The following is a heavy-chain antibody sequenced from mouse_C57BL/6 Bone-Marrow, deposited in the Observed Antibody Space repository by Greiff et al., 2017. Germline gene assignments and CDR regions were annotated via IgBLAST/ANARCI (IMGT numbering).Heavy chain of an antibody. J-gene: IGHJ3*01. D-gene: IGHD1-1*01. CDR1: GYTFTSYW. CDR2: INPSSGYT. V-gene: IGHV1-7*01. CDR3: ARYPSYYGSSWFAY. Sequence: QVQLQQSGAELAKPGASVKLSCKASGYTFTSYWMHWVKQRPGQGLEWIGYINPSSGYTKYNQKFKDTATLTADKSSSTAYMQLSSLTYEDSAVYYCARYPSYYGSSWFAYWGQGTLVTVSA.